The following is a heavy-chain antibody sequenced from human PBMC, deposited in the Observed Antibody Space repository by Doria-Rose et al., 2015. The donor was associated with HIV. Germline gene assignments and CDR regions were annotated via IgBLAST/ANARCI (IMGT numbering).Heavy chain of an antibody. CDR2: ISSSGTT. V-gene: IGHV4-30-4*01. Sequence: QVQLQESGPGLVRPSQTLSLTCTVLGDSISSGDSFWSWIRQPPGKGPEWIGYISSSGTTYYYPSLRGRLTISRDASKNQFSRTLNSVTAADTAVYYCARARNYGFPHFFDFWGQGTLVTVSS. J-gene: IGHJ4*02. CDR1: GDSISSGDSF. CDR3: ARARNYGFPHFFDF. D-gene: IGHD3-10*01.